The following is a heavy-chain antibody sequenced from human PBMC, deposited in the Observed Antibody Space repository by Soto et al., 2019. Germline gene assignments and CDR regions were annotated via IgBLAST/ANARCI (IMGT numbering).Heavy chain of an antibody. CDR1: GFTFSSYA. CDR2: ISGSGGST. Sequence: GGSLRLSCAASGFTFSSYAMSWVRQAPGKGLEWVSAISGSGGSTYYADSVKGRFTISRDNSKNTLYLQMNSLRAEDTAVYYCAFSNYYDSSGYYYNAHYFDYWGQGTLVTFS. D-gene: IGHD3-22*01. V-gene: IGHV3-23*01. CDR3: AFSNYYDSSGYYYNAHYFDY. J-gene: IGHJ4*02.